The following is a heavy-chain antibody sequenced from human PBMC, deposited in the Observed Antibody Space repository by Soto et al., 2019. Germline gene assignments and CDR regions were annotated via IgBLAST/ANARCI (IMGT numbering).Heavy chain of an antibody. D-gene: IGHD3-10*01. Sequence: GASMKVSCQASGYTFVNFAISWVRQAAGQGLEWLGWMNPGSGQTGYASKFQGRCAMTRDASTGTSPLELSSLTSGDTAVYYCARMSSVRTRTSFDHWGEGNPGT. V-gene: IGHV1-8*01. CDR3: ARMSSVRTRTSFDH. CDR1: GYTFVNFA. J-gene: IGHJ5*02. CDR2: MNPGSGQT.